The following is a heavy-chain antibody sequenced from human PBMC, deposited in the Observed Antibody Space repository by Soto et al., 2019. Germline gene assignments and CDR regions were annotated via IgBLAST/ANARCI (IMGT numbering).Heavy chain of an antibody. CDR1: GGSISSGGSS. CDR3: ARAGGLGAVAVDY. J-gene: IGHJ4*02. D-gene: IGHD6-19*01. Sequence: QLQLQESGSGLVKPSQTLSLTCAVSGGSISSGGSSWSWIRQPPGKGLEWIGYLYHSGSTYYNPSLKRRVTISVARSNTQFSLKLSSVTAADTAVYYCARAGGLGAVAVDYWGQGTLVTVSS. CDR2: LYHSGST. V-gene: IGHV4-30-2*01.